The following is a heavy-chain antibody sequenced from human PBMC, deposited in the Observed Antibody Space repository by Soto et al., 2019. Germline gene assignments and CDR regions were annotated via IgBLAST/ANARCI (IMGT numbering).Heavy chain of an antibody. Sequence: PSETLSLTCAVYGGSFSGYYWSWIRQPPGKGLEWIGEINHSGSTNYNPSLKSRVTISVDTSKNQFSLKLSSVTAADTAVYYCARGFYRAADDYWGQGTLVTVSS. CDR3: ARGFYRAADDY. D-gene: IGHD6-13*01. V-gene: IGHV4-34*01. CDR1: GGSFSGYY. J-gene: IGHJ4*02. CDR2: INHSGST.